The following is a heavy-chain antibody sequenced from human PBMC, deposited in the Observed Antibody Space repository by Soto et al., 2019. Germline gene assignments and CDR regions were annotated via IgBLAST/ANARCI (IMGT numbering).Heavy chain of an antibody. D-gene: IGHD3-10*01. CDR2: IYYSGST. J-gene: IGHJ5*02. CDR1: GGSVNSGSYY. Sequence: ETLSLTCTVSGGSVNSGSYYWNWIRQPPGKGLEWIGYIYYSGSTNYNPSLKSRVTISVDTSKNQFSLKLSSVTAADTAVYYCAGSYYRRGWFDPWGQGTLVTSPQ. V-gene: IGHV4-61*01. CDR3: AGSYYRRGWFDP.